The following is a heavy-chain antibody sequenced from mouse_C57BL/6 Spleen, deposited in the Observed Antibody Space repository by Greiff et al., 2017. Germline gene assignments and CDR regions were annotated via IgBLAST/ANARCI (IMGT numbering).Heavy chain of an antibody. CDR3: ARFAYGSSYDYFDY. D-gene: IGHD1-1*01. Sequence: VQLQQSGAELARPGASVKLSCKASGYTFTSYGISWVKQRTGKGLEWIGKIYPGGGNTYYNEKFKGKATMTADNASSTAYMELRSLTSEDSAFYFCARFAYGSSYDYFDYWGQGTTLTVSS. CDR1: GYTFTSYG. CDR2: IYPGGGNT. J-gene: IGHJ2*01. V-gene: IGHV1-81*01.